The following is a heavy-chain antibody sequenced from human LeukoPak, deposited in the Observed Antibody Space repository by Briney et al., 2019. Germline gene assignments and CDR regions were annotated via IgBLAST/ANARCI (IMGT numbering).Heavy chain of an antibody. CDR3: ARESVVELERTYYFDY. Sequence: ASVKVSCMAFGYTFTNYYTHWVRQAPGQGLECMGIINPIGGRTSYTQKFQGRVTMTRDTSTNTVYMELSSLRSEDTAVYYCARESVVELERTYYFDYWGQGTLVTVSS. J-gene: IGHJ4*02. V-gene: IGHV1-46*01. D-gene: IGHD1-26*01. CDR1: GYTFTNYY. CDR2: INPIGGRT.